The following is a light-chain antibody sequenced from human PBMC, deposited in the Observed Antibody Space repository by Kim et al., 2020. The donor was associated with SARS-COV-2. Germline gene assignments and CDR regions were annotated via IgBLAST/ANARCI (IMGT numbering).Light chain of an antibody. V-gene: IGKV2-28*01. J-gene: IGKJ3*01. Sequence: DIVMTQSPLSLPVTPGEPASISCRSSQSLLHSNGYNYLDWYLQKPGQSPQLLIYLGSNRASGVPDRFSGSGSGTDFTLKIRRVEAEDVGVYYCMQALHSFTFGPGTKVDIK. CDR3: MQALHSFT. CDR2: LGS. CDR1: QSLLHSNGYNY.